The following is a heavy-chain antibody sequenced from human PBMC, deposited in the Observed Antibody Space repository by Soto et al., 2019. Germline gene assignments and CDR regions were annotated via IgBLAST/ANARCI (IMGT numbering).Heavy chain of an antibody. V-gene: IGHV3-30*03. CDR2: IAYDASKK. Sequence: QVQLVESGGGVVQPGRSLRLSCAASGFSFSYYAMHWVRQAPGKGLEWVAVIAYDASKKYYADCVKGRFTISRDNSKNTLDLPMNSLRDEDTAVYYCASPYCSGGSCYLTEYFQHWGQGTLVTVSS. CDR1: GFSFSYYA. D-gene: IGHD2-15*01. J-gene: IGHJ1*01. CDR3: ASPYCSGGSCYLTEYFQH.